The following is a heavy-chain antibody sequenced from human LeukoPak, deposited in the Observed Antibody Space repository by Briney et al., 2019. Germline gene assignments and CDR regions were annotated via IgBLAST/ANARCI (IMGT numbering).Heavy chain of an antibody. V-gene: IGHV3-66*02. D-gene: IGHD3-9*01. Sequence: GGSLRLSCAASGFTVSSNYMSWVRQAPGKGLEWVSVIYSGGSTYYADSVKGRFTISRDNSKNTLYLQMNSLRAEDTAVYYCARGLRYFAWSPFDYWGQGTLVTVSS. J-gene: IGHJ4*02. CDR1: GFTVSSNY. CDR2: IYSGGST. CDR3: ARGLRYFAWSPFDY.